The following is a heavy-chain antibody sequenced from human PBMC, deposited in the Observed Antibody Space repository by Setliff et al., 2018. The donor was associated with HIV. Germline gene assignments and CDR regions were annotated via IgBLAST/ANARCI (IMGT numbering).Heavy chain of an antibody. CDR3: ALGVDFVVGLTTVTYGLDI. Sequence: RASVKVSCKVSGYTLIELCMHWVRQVPGKGLEWMGGFDHEDGETIYARNFQGRVIMTEDTSTDTAYLELSSLRSEYTAIYSFALGVDFVVGLTTVTYGLDIWGQGTMVAVSS. V-gene: IGHV1-24*01. CDR1: GYTLIELC. J-gene: IGHJ3*02. D-gene: IGHD4-17*01. CDR2: FDHEDGET.